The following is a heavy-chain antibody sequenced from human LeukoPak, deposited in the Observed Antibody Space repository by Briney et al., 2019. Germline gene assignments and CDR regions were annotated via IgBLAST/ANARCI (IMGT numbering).Heavy chain of an antibody. CDR1: GFSFSNAW. CDR2: IKSKSDGGAT. D-gene: IGHD1-7*01. CDR3: TTDGAGPVGRGTPPYYFGG. J-gene: IGHJ4*02. Sequence: GGSLQLSCAASGFSFSNAWMNWVRQAPGKGLECVGRIKSKSDGGATDYAAPVKGRFIISRDDSKNTLFLQMNSLKTEDTAVYYCTTDGAGPVGRGTPPYYFGGWGKVSLVT. V-gene: IGHV3-15*01.